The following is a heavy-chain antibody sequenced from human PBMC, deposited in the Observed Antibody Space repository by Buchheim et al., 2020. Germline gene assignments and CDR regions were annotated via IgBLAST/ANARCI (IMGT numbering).Heavy chain of an antibody. CDR3: AKDREYYDFWSGYSHFDY. J-gene: IGHJ4*02. D-gene: IGHD3-3*01. V-gene: IGHV3-23*01. Sequence: EVQLLESGGGLVQPGGSLRLSCAASGFTFSSYAMSWVRQAPGKGLEWVSAISGSGGSTYYADSVEGRFTISRDNSKNTLYLQMNSLRAEDTAVYYCAKDREYYDFWSGYSHFDYWGQGTL. CDR2: ISGSGGST. CDR1: GFTFSSYA.